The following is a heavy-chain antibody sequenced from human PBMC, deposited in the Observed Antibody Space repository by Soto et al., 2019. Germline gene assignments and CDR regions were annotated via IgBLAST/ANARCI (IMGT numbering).Heavy chain of an antibody. D-gene: IGHD2-15*01. CDR3: ARGYCSGGSCYPNYYYYDGMDV. J-gene: IGHJ6*02. Sequence: QVQLVQSGAEVKKPGSSVKVSCKASGGTFSSYAISWLRQAPGQGLEWMGGIIPIFGTANYAQKFQGRVTITADESTSTAYMALSSLRSEDTAVYYCARGYCSGGSCYPNYYYYDGMDVWGQGTTVTVSS. CDR1: GGTFSSYA. CDR2: IIPIFGTA. V-gene: IGHV1-69*01.